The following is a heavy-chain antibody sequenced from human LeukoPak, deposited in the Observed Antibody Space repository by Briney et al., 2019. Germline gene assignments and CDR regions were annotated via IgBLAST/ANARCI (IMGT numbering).Heavy chain of an antibody. D-gene: IGHD2-2*01. CDR2: INSDGSST. CDR1: GFTFSSYW. J-gene: IGHJ6*02. V-gene: IGHV3-74*01. CDR3: ARVRDCSSTSCYNYYYYGMDV. Sequence: GGSLRLSCAASGFTFSSYWMHWVRHAPGKGLVWVSRINSDGSSTSYADSVKGRFTISRDNAKNTLYLQMKSLRAEDTAVYYCARVRDCSSTSCYNYYYYGMDVWGQGTTVTVSS.